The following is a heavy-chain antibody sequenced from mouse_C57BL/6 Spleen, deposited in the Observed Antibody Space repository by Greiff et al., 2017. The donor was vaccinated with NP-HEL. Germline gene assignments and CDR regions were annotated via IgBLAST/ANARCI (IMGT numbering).Heavy chain of an antibody. V-gene: IGHV1-69*01. Sequence: QVQLQQPGAELVMPGASVKLSCKASGYTFTSYWMHWVKQRPGQGLEWIREIDPSDSYTNYNQKFKGKSTLTVDKSSSTAYMQLSSLTSEDSAVYYCAIDYYGSTWFAYWGQGTLVTVSA. CDR3: AIDYYGSTWFAY. CDR1: GYTFTSYW. D-gene: IGHD1-1*01. CDR2: IDPSDSYT. J-gene: IGHJ3*01.